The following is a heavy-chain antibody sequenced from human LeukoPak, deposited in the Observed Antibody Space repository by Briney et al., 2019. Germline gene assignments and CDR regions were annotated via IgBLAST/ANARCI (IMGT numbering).Heavy chain of an antibody. J-gene: IGHJ3*01. D-gene: IGHD3-3*01. CDR1: GFAFSSHA. V-gene: IGHV3-23*01. Sequence: GGSLRLSCAASGFAFSSHAMTWVRQAPGKGLEWVSSISGSAEKTYYADSVKGRFTISRDSSQKILNLQMDNLRVEDTAIHYCARGSTYDFWSGDALDVWGQGTMVTVAS. CDR2: ISGSAEKT. CDR3: ARGSTYDFWSGDALDV.